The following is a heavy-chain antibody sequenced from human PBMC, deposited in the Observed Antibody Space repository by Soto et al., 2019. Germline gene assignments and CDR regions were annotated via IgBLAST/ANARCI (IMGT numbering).Heavy chain of an antibody. CDR1: GYTFTNYG. D-gene: IGHD3-10*01. CDR2: INAHNGNT. V-gene: IGHV1-18*01. J-gene: IGHJ4*02. Sequence: GPSVKVSCKASGYTFTNYGISWVRQAPGQGLEWLGWINAHNGNTNYAQKFQGRVTMTTDTSTRTVYMELRSLRSDDTAVYYCARERPTSSVLLWFGELDYWGQGTLVTVSS. CDR3: ARERPTSSVLLWFGELDY.